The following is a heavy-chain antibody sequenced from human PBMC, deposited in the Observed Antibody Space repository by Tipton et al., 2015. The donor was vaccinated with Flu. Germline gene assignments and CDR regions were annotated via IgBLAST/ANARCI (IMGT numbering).Heavy chain of an antibody. CDR2: IKNKVDNYAT. CDR3: ARDANAALAN. Sequence: SLRLSCGASGFTFSNPYMNWVRQAPGKGLEWVGRIKNKVDNYATNYAASVKGRFTISRDDSMNSLYLQMNGLKTEDTAVYYCARDANAALANWGQGTLVTVSS. V-gene: IGHV3-72*01. J-gene: IGHJ4*02. D-gene: IGHD6-13*01. CDR1: GFTFSNPY.